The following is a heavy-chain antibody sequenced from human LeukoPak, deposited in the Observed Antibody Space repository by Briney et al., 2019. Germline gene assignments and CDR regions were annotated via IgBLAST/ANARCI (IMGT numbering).Heavy chain of an antibody. D-gene: IGHD2-15*01. V-gene: IGHV1-18*01. CDR3: ARDCSAGNCYSYI. CDR1: GYTFFSYG. J-gene: IGHJ4*02. CDR2: INAYNGNT. Sequence: ASVKVSCKASGYTFFSYGISWVRQAPGQGLEWMGWINAYNGNTNYAQNFQGRVTMTTDTSTSTAYMELRSLRFDDTAVYYCARDCSAGNCYSYIWGQGTLVTVSS.